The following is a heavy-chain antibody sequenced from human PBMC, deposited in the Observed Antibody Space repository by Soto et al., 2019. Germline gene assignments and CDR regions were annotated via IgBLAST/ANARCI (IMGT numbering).Heavy chain of an antibody. CDR3: AKAIHYPTTYYFDY. J-gene: IGHJ4*02. D-gene: IGHD1-26*01. Sequence: ESGGGLVQPGRSLRLSCAASGFTFDDYAMHWVRQAPGKGLEWVSGISWNSGSIGYADSVKGRFTISRDNAKNSLYLQMNSLRAEDTALYYCAKAIHYPTTYYFDYWGQGTLVTVSS. CDR2: ISWNSGSI. V-gene: IGHV3-9*01. CDR1: GFTFDDYA.